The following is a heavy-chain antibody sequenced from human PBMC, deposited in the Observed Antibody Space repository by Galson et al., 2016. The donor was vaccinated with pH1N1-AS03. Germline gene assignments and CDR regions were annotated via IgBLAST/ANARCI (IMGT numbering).Heavy chain of an antibody. Sequence: ASGGTLNNYAINWVRQAPGQGLEWMGGISPIFGSANHAQKFQGRVTIIADIFTNTVYMELSSLRSEDTAVYYCARGLTYHFGSGSVFWGQGTLVTVSS. CDR1: GGTLNNYA. J-gene: IGHJ4*02. CDR3: ARGLTYHFGSGSVF. CDR2: ISPIFGSA. D-gene: IGHD3-10*01. V-gene: IGHV1-69*06.